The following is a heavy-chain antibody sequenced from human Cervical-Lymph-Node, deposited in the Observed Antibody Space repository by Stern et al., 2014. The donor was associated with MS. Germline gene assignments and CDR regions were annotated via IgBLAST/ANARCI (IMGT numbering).Heavy chain of an antibody. CDR3: ARIEDYGDYEILFDY. J-gene: IGHJ4*02. Sequence: QVTLRESGPVLVKPTETLTLTCTVSGFSLSNARMGVSWIRQPPGKALEWLAQLFSNDEKSYSTSLKSRLTISKDTSKSQVVLTMTNMDPVDTATYYCARIEDYGDYEILFDYWGQGTLVTVSS. V-gene: IGHV2-26*01. CDR2: LFSNDEK. CDR1: GFSLSNARMG. D-gene: IGHD4-17*01.